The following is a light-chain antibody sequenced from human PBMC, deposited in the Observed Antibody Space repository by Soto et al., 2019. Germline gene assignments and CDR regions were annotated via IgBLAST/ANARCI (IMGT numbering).Light chain of an antibody. Sequence: IQMTPSPSTLSASVVDRVTITCLASQSVRDWVDWYQQQGGRAPRLLIYKASSLESGVPARFRGGGSGTEFTLTISSLQPDDFSTFYCQQYNNYPWTFGQGTKVDIK. CDR1: QSVRDW. V-gene: IGKV1-5*03. CDR3: QQYNNYPWT. J-gene: IGKJ1*01. CDR2: KAS.